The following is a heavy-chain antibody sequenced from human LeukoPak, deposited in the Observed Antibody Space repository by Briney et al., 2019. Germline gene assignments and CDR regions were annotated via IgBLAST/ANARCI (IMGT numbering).Heavy chain of an antibody. V-gene: IGHV3-21*01. J-gene: IGHJ4*02. Sequence: GGSLRLSCAASGFTFSSYSMNWVRQAPGKGLEWVSSISSSSSYIYYADSVKGRFTISRDNAKNSLYLQMNSLRAEDTAVYYCARVESSGWYVVDYWGQGTLATVSS. CDR3: ARVESSGWYVVDY. CDR2: ISSSSSYI. D-gene: IGHD6-19*01. CDR1: GFTFSSYS.